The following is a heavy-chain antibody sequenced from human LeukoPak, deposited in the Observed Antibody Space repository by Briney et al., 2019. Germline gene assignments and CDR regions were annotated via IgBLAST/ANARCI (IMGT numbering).Heavy chain of an antibody. CDR1: GFTFSSYS. CDR3: ARDKWRWLQLRSDYGMDV. D-gene: IGHD5-24*01. J-gene: IGHJ6*02. V-gene: IGHV3-48*02. Sequence: GGSLRLSCAASGFTFSSYSMNWVSQAPGKGLEWVSYISSSSSTIYYADSVKGRFTISRDNAKNSLYLQMNSLRDEDTAVYYCARDKWRWLQLRSDYGMDVWGQGTTVTVSS. CDR2: ISSSSSTI.